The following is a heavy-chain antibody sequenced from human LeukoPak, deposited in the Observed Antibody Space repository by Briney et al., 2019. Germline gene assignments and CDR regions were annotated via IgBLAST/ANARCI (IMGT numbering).Heavy chain of an antibody. CDR1: GGTFSSYA. J-gene: IGHJ6*03. CDR2: IIPIFGTA. Sequence: ASVKVSCKASGGTFSSYAISWVRQAPGRGLEWMGGIIPIFGTANYAQKFQGRVTITTDESTSTAYMELSSLRSEDTAVYYCASQGTTPDYYYYYMDVWGKGTTVTVSS. D-gene: IGHD1-14*01. CDR3: ASQGTTPDYYYYYMDV. V-gene: IGHV1-69*05.